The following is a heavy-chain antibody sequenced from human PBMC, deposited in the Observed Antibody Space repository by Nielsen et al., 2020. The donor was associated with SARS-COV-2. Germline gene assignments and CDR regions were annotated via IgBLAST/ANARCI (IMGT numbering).Heavy chain of an antibody. CDR2: ISWNSGSI. V-gene: IGHV3-9*01. CDR3: ARDWSRAFDV. CDR1: GFTFDDYA. Sequence: SLKISCAASGFTFDDYAMRWVRQAPGKGLEWVSGISWNSGSIGYADSVKGRFTISRDNAKNSLYLQMNSLRAEDTALYYCARDWSRAFDVWGQGTMVTVSS. J-gene: IGHJ3*01.